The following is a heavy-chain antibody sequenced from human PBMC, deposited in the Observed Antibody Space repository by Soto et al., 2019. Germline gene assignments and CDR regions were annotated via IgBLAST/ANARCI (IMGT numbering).Heavy chain of an antibody. V-gene: IGHV1-18*01. J-gene: IGHJ6*02. CDR1: GYTFTSYG. CDR2: ISAYNGNT. Sequence: QVQLVQSGAEVKKPGASVKVSCKASGYTFTSYGIRWVRQAPGQGLEWMGWISAYNGNTNYAQKLQGRVTMTTDTSTSTAYMELRSLRSDDTAVYYCARDSEMASMGSYYYYGMDLWGQGTTVTVSS. CDR3: ARDSEMASMGSYYYYGMDL. D-gene: IGHD6-19*01.